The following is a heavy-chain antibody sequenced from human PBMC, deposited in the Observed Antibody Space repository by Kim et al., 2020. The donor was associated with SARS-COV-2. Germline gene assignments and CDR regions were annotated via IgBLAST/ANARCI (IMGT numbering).Heavy chain of an antibody. CDR1: GGSISSGSYY. CDR3: SRSNYDFWSGYYEDT. D-gene: IGHD3-3*01. CDR2: MDYSATT. J-gene: IGHJ5*01. Sequence: SETLSLTCTVSGGSISSGSYYWVWIRQSPGKGLEWIGYMDYSATTTYNPSLTSRVSISVHTSKNQFSLKLSSVTAADTAVYYCSRSNYDFWSGYYEDTWG. V-gene: IGHV4-61*01.